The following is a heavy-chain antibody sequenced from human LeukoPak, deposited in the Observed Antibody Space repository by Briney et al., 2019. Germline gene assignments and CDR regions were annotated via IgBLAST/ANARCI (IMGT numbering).Heavy chain of an antibody. CDR2: IRSSSSYI. CDR3: ARDRRIAVAGYFDY. D-gene: IGHD6-19*01. CDR1: GFTFSSYS. J-gene: IGHJ4*02. Sequence: GGSLRLSCAASGFTFSSYSMNWVRQAPGKGLEWVSSIRSSSSYIYYADSVKGRFTISRDNAKNSLYLQMNSLRAEDTAVYYCARDRRIAVAGYFDYWGQGTLVTVSS. V-gene: IGHV3-21*01.